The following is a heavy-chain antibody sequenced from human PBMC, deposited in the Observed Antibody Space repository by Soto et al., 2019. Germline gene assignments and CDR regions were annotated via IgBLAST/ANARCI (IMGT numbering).Heavy chain of an antibody. CDR3: ARDYYGSGSPFYYYYYGMDV. CDR2: IIPIFGTA. CDR1: GDTFSSYA. V-gene: IGHV1-69*13. J-gene: IGHJ6*02. D-gene: IGHD3-10*01. Sequence: SVKVSCKAAGDTFSSYAISWVRQAPGQGLEWMGGIIPIFGTANYAQKFQGRVTITADESTSTAYMELSSLRSEDTAVYYCARDYYGSGSPFYYYYYGMDVWGQGTTVTVSS.